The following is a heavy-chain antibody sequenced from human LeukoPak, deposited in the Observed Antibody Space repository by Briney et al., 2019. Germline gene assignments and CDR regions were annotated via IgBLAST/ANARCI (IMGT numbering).Heavy chain of an antibody. J-gene: IGHJ4*02. CDR1: GFTFSSYW. Sequence: GGSLRLSCAASGFTFSSYWMSWARQAPGKGLEWVANIKQDGSEKYYVDSVKGRFTISRDNAKNSLYLQMNSLRAEDTAVYYCAREGKLKSIAYWGQGTLVTVSS. CDR2: IKQDGSEK. CDR3: AREGKLKSIAY. V-gene: IGHV3-7*01. D-gene: IGHD2-15*01.